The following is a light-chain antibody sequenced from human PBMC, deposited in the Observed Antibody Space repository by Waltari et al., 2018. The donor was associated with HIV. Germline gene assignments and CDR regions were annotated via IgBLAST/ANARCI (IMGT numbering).Light chain of an antibody. V-gene: IGKV4-1*01. CDR1: QSVLYSSNNNNY. CDR2: WAS. CDR3: LQYYTIPRT. J-gene: IGKJ1*01. Sequence: DIVMTQSPDSLAVSLGERATINCKSSQSVLYSSNNNNYLAWFQQKPGQPPKLLIYWASTRESGVPDQFSGSGSGTDFTLTISSLQAEDVAVYYCLQYYTIPRTFGQGTTVEIK.